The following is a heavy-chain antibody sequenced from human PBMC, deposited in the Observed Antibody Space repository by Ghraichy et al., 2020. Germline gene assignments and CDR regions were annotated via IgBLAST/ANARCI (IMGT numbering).Heavy chain of an antibody. J-gene: IGHJ5*02. CDR3: ARHVTAWWELVGGGLSWFDP. D-gene: IGHD1-26*01. CDR2: IYYSGST. Sequence: SETLSLTCTVSGGSISSYYWSWIRQPPGKGLEWIGYIYYSGSTNYNPSLKSRVTISVDTSKNQFSLKLSSVTAADTAVYYCARHVTAWWELVGGGLSWFDPWGQGTLVTVSS. V-gene: IGHV4-59*08. CDR1: GGSISSYY.